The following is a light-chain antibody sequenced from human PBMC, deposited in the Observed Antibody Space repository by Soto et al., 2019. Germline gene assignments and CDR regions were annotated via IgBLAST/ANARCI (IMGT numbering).Light chain of an antibody. CDR3: SSYTSSSTLVV. J-gene: IGLJ3*02. V-gene: IGLV2-14*01. CDR2: DVS. Sequence: QSALTQPASVSGSPGQSITISCTGTSSDVGGYNYVSWYQQSPGKAPKLMIYDVSNWPSGVSDRFSGSKSGNTASLTISGLQAEDEADYYCSSYTSSSTLVVFGGGTKVTVL. CDR1: SSDVGGYNY.